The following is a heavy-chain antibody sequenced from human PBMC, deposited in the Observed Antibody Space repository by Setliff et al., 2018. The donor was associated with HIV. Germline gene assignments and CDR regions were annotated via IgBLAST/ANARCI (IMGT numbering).Heavy chain of an antibody. D-gene: IGHD1-1*01. V-gene: IGHV4-39*06. CDR2: ITPSGAT. Sequence: PSETLSLTCVVSGDSISRNRYYWGWIRQPPGKGLAWIGEITPSGATNYLPSLKSRVTMSRDKTKNQLTLKMTSVTAADMALCDCSNCTTTTDEDAWGQGTLVTVSS. CDR3: SNCTTTTDEDA. CDR1: GDSISRNRYY. J-gene: IGHJ5*02.